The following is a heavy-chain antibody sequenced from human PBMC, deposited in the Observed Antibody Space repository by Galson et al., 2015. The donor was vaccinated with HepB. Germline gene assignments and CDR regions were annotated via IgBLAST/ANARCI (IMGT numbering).Heavy chain of an antibody. D-gene: IGHD3-3*01. Sequence: SLRLSCAASGFTFSSYGMHWVRQAPGKGLEWVAVIWYDGSNKYYADSVKGRFTISRDNSKNTLYLQMNSLRAEDTAVYYCARDRSFWSGYPDAFDIWGQGTMVTVSS. CDR2: IWYDGSNK. CDR1: GFTFSSYG. J-gene: IGHJ3*02. CDR3: ARDRSFWSGYPDAFDI. V-gene: IGHV3-33*01.